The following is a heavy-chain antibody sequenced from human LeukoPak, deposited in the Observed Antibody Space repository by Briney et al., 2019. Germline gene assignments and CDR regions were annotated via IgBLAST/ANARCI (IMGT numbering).Heavy chain of an antibody. CDR2: IYYSGST. Sequence: PSETLSLTCTVSGGSISSYYWSWIRQSPGKGLEWIGYIYYSGSTNHNPSLKSRVTISVDTSKNQFSLKLSSVTAADTAVYYCARHSGPDMSKFDYWGQGTLVTVSS. J-gene: IGHJ4*02. CDR1: GGSISSYY. CDR3: ARHSGPDMSKFDY. V-gene: IGHV4-59*08. D-gene: IGHD1-14*01.